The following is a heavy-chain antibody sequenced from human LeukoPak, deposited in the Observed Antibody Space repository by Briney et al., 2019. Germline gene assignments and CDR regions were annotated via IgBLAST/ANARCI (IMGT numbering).Heavy chain of an antibody. Sequence: GSSVKVSCKASGGTFSSYAISWVRQAPGQGREWMGGIIPIFGTANYAQKFKGRVTITTDESTSTAYMELSSLRSEDTAVYYCARDRGDCTNGVCYDYYYYMDVWGKGTTVTVSS. J-gene: IGHJ6*03. CDR1: GGTFSSYA. CDR2: IIPIFGTA. V-gene: IGHV1-69*05. D-gene: IGHD2-8*01. CDR3: ARDRGDCTNGVCYDYYYYMDV.